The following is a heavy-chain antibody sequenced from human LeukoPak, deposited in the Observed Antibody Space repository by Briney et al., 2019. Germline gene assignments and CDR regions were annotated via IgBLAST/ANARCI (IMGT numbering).Heavy chain of an antibody. J-gene: IGHJ4*02. CDR1: GFTLSNYW. D-gene: IGHD1-26*01. CDR3: ARSPYSGSYGPFDY. V-gene: IGHV3-7*04. CDR2: MKHDGTEK. Sequence: GGSLRLSCAASGFTLSNYWMNWVRQAPGKGLEWVANMKHDGTEKSYVDSVKGRFTISRDGAKNSLYLQMNSLGAEDTARYYCARSPYSGSYGPFDYWGQGTLVTVSS.